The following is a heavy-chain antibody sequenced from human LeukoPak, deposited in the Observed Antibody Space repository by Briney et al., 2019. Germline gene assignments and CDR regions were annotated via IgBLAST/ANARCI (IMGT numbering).Heavy chain of an antibody. D-gene: IGHD2-15*01. Sequence: PSETLSLTCTVSGGSISRYYRSWIRQPAGKGLEWIGRIYSSGSTNYNPSLRSRVTMSVDTSKNQFSLKLSSVTAADTAVYYCARISCSGGSCYLDYWGQGTLVTVSS. CDR1: GGSISRYY. CDR2: IYSSGST. CDR3: ARISCSGGSCYLDY. V-gene: IGHV4-4*07. J-gene: IGHJ4*02.